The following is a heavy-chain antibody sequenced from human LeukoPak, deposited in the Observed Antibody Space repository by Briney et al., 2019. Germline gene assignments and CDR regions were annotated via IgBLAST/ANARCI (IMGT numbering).Heavy chain of an antibody. Sequence: PGGSLRLSCTASGFTFGDYAMSWVRQAPGKGLEWVGFIRSKAYGGTTEYAASVKGRFTISRDDSKSIAYLQMNSLKTEDTAVYYCTRVDTAMVFDYWGQGTLVTVSS. J-gene: IGHJ4*02. CDR1: GFTFGDYA. CDR2: IRSKAYGGTT. V-gene: IGHV3-49*04. D-gene: IGHD5-18*01. CDR3: TRVDTAMVFDY.